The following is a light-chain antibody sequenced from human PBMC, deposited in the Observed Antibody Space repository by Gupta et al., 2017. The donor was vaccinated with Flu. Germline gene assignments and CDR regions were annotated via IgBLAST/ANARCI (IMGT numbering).Light chain of an antibody. V-gene: IGLV3-10*01. CDR3: YSSNTRRNDSEV. J-gene: IGLJ2*01. Sequence: QKYRIKSGGDASIKKYDSGYQQKPGKAPAIIMYEDRNRHYGVSKRGSGSTAGAEATLTIDGVQAEEEGAYFCYSSNTRRNDSEVFGGGTKLTVL. CDR2: EDR. CDR1: ASIKKY.